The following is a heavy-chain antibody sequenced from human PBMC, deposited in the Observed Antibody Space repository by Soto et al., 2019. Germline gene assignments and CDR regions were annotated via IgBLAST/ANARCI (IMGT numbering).Heavy chain of an antibody. CDR2: IIPIFGTA. Sequence: SVKVSCKASGGTFSSYAISWVRQAPGQGLEWMGGIIPIFGTANYAQKFQGRVTITADKSTSTDYMELSSLRSEDTAVYYCATVSPRYYDFWSGYPPQYYYYYYGMDVWGQGNTVTVSS. J-gene: IGHJ6*02. CDR3: ATVSPRYYDFWSGYPPQYYYYYYGMDV. CDR1: GGTFSSYA. V-gene: IGHV1-69*06. D-gene: IGHD3-3*01.